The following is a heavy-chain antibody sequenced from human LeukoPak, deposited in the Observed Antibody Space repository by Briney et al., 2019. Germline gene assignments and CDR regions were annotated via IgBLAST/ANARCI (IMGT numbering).Heavy chain of an antibody. CDR2: IKQDGSEK. J-gene: IGHJ6*02. CDR3: ARDRQDFWSGTDV. D-gene: IGHD3-3*01. CDR1: GFTFSSYW. V-gene: IGHV3-7*03. Sequence: GGSLRLSCAASGFTFSSYWMSWVRQAPGEGLEWVANIKQDGSEKYYVDSVKGRLTISRDNAKNSLYLQMNSLRAEDTAVYYCARDRQDFWSGTDVWGQGTTVTVSS.